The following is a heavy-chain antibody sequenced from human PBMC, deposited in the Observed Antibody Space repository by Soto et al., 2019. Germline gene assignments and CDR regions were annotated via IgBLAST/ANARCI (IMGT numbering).Heavy chain of an antibody. Sequence: GASVKVSCKASGGTFSSYTISWVRQAPGQGLEWMGRIIPILGIANYAQKFQGRVTITADKSTSTAYMELSSLRSEDTAVYYCARDNNPEYNWFDPWGQGTLVTVSS. V-gene: IGHV1-69*04. J-gene: IGHJ5*02. CDR1: GGTFSSYT. CDR2: IIPILGIA. CDR3: ARDNNPEYNWFDP.